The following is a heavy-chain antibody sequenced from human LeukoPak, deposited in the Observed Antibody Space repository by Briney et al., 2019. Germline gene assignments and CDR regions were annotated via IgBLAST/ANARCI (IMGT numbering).Heavy chain of an antibody. Sequence: SVKVSCKASGGTFSSYAISWVRQAPGQGLEWMGRIIPIFGTANYAQKFQGRVTITADKSTSTAYMELSRLRSDDAAVYYCARGSGNYCFDYWGQGTLVSVSS. CDR2: IIPIFGTA. D-gene: IGHD1-14*01. J-gene: IGHJ4*02. CDR3: ARGSGNYCFDY. CDR1: GGTFSSYA. V-gene: IGHV1-69*06.